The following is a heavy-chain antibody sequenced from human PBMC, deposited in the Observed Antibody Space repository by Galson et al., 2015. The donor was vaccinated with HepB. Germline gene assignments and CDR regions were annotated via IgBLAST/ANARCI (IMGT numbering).Heavy chain of an antibody. Sequence: SLRLSCAVSGFTFDHYWIHWVRQAPGKGLMWVSRINADGSDTGYADSAEGRFTISRDNAKSVLYLQMDSLTVADTAVYYCARDSGSYPFDYWGQGTLVTVSS. CDR3: ARDSGSYPFDY. V-gene: IGHV3-74*01. D-gene: IGHD1-26*01. CDR2: INADGSDT. CDR1: GFTFDHYW. J-gene: IGHJ4*02.